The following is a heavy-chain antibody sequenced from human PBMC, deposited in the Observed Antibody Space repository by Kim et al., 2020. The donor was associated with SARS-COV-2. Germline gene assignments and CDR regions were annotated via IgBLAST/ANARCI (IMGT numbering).Heavy chain of an antibody. CDR1: GGTFSSYA. CDR3: ARALEQQLDAFDI. J-gene: IGHJ3*02. Sequence: SVKVSCKASGGTFSSYAISWVRQAPGQGLEWMGRIIPILGIANYAQKFQGRVTITADKSTSTAYMELSSLRSEDTAVYYCARALEQQLDAFDIWGQGTMVTVSS. D-gene: IGHD6-13*01. V-gene: IGHV1-69*04. CDR2: IIPILGIA.